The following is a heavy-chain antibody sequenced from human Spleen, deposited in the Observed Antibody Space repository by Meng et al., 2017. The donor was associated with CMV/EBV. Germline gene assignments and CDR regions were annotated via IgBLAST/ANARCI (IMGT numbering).Heavy chain of an antibody. CDR3: ARETGWEFEGHDSFDL. CDR1: GGSIRTYHY. V-gene: IGHV4-38-2*02. D-gene: IGHD1-26*01. CDR2: IYHRGST. J-gene: IGHJ3*01. Sequence: SETLSLTCTVSGGSIRTYHYWGWIRQPPGKGLEWIGSIYHRGSTYQKPSFKGRVTTSVDTSKNQSSLKLTSVTAADTAVYFCARETGWEFEGHDSFDLWGQGTMVTVSS.